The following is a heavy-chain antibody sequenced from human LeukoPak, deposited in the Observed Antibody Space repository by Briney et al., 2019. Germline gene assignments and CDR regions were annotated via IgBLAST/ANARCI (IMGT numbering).Heavy chain of an antibody. CDR3: ARDGEPGIAAAGLDY. Sequence: NPGGSLRLSCAASGFTFSSYSMNWVRQAPGKGLEWVSSISSSSSYIYYADSVKGRFTISRDNTKNSLYLQMNSLRAEDTAVYYCARDGEPGIAAAGLDYWGQGALVTVSS. D-gene: IGHD6-13*01. V-gene: IGHV3-21*01. CDR1: GFTFSSYS. CDR2: ISSSSSYI. J-gene: IGHJ4*02.